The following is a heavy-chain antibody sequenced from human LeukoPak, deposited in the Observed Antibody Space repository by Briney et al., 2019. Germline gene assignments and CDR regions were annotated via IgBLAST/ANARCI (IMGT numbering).Heavy chain of an antibody. D-gene: IGHD6-13*01. CDR3: ARDRVPLGIAAAGKY. V-gene: IGHV1-18*01. CDR1: GYTFTSYV. Sequence: GASVKVSCKASGYTFTSYVISWVRQTPGQRLEWMGWISAYNGNTNHAQKLQGRVTMTTDTSTSTAYMEMRSLRSDDTAVYYCARDRVPLGIAAAGKYWGQETLVTVSS. J-gene: IGHJ4*02. CDR2: ISAYNGNT.